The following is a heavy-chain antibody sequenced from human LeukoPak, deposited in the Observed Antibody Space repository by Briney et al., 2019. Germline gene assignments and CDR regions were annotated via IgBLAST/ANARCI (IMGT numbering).Heavy chain of an antibody. CDR1: GFTFSSYA. CDR3: ARGRSSTRGYFDY. CDR2: ISYDGSNK. V-gene: IGHV3-30*04. J-gene: IGHJ4*02. Sequence: GRSLRLSCAASGFTFSSYAMHWVRQAPGKGLEWVAVISYDGSNKYYADSVKGRFTISRDNSKNTLYLQMNSLRAEDTAVYYCARGRSSTRGYFDYRGQGTLVTVSS. D-gene: IGHD2-2*01.